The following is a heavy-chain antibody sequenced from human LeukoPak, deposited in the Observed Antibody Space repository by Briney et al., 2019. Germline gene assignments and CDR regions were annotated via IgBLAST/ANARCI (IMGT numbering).Heavy chain of an antibody. CDR2: ISSNGGST. J-gene: IGHJ4*02. Sequence: GGSLRLSCAASGFTFSSYAMHWVRQAPGKGLEYVSAISSNGGSTYYANSVKGRFTISRDNSKNTLYLQMGSLRAEDMAVYYCARLISYGHYYFDYWGQGTLVTVSS. D-gene: IGHD5-18*01. V-gene: IGHV3-64*01. CDR1: GFTFSSYA. CDR3: ARLISYGHYYFDY.